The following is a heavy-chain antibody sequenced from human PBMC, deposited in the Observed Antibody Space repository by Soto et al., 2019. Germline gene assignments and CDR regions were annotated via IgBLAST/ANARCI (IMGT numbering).Heavy chain of an antibody. CDR3: ARGRRGMDV. CDR1: GGSFSGYY. Sequence: PSETLSLTCAVXGGSFSGYYWSWIRQPPGKGLEWIGEINHSGSTNYNPSLKSRVTISVDTSKNQFSLKLSSVTAADTAVYYCARGRRGMDVWGQGTTVTVSS. CDR2: INHSGST. V-gene: IGHV4-34*01. J-gene: IGHJ6*02.